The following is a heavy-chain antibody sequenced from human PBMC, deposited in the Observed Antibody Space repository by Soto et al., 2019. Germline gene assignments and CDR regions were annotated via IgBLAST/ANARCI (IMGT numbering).Heavy chain of an antibody. CDR3: ARDGAYYYDSSGCFDY. D-gene: IGHD3-22*01. Sequence: ASVKVSCKASGYTFTSYAMHWVRQAPGQRLEWMGWINAGNGNTKYSQKFQGRVTITRDTSASTAYMELSSLRSEDTAVYYCARDGAYYYDSSGCFDYWGQGTLVTVSS. CDR2: INAGNGNT. J-gene: IGHJ4*02. CDR1: GYTFTSYA. V-gene: IGHV1-3*01.